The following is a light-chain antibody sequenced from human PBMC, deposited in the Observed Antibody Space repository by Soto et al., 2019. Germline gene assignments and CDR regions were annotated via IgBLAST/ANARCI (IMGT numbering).Light chain of an antibody. Sequence: EIVLTQSPATLSLSPGERATLSCRASQSFSSYLAWYQQKPGQAPRLLIYDASNRATGIPARFSGSGSGTDFTFTISSLEPEDFAVYYCQQRSNWPPKSTFGQGTKLEIK. CDR2: DAS. V-gene: IGKV3-11*01. CDR3: QQRSNWPPKST. J-gene: IGKJ2*01. CDR1: QSFSSY.